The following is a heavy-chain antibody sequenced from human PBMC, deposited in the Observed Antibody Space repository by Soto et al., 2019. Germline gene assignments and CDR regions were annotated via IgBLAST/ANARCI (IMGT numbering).Heavy chain of an antibody. CDR2: IRRNSTTI. Sequence: VQLVESGGGLVQPGGSLRLSCVASGFDFSKHTMNWVRQAPGKGLEWIAYIRRNSTTIYYADSVKGRFTISRDNAKTSLYLQMNSLRDEDTAVYYCATDGGQQLLFASWGQGTLVTVSS. J-gene: IGHJ4*02. V-gene: IGHV3-48*02. CDR3: ATDGGQQLLFAS. CDR1: GFDFSKHT. D-gene: IGHD6-13*01.